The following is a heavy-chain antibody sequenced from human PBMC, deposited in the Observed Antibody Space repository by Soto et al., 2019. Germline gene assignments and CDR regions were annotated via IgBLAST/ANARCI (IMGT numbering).Heavy chain of an antibody. Sequence: PGGSLRLSCAASGFTFCSSAMHWVRQAPGKGLEWVAVISYDGSNKYHADSVKGRFTISRDNSKNTLYLQMNSLRAEDTALYYCAREKRTDDSSHDAFDISGQRTMGTGSS. J-gene: IGHJ3*02. CDR2: ISYDGSNK. V-gene: IGHV3-30*04. CDR3: AREKRTDDSSHDAFDI. CDR1: GFTFCSSA. D-gene: IGHD3-16*01.